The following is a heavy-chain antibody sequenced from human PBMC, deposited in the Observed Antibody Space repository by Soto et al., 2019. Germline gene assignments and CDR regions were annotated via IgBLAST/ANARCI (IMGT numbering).Heavy chain of an antibody. D-gene: IGHD1-26*01. Sequence: QLQLQESGSGLVKPSETLSLTCTVSGGSISSSSYYWGWIRQPPGKGLEWIGSIYYSGSTYYNPSLKSRVTISVDTSTNHFSLKLSSVTAADTAVYYCATQEVGGSYVYTFDPWGQGTLVTVSS. CDR3: ATQEVGGSYVYTFDP. J-gene: IGHJ5*02. CDR2: IYYSGST. V-gene: IGHV4-39*02. CDR1: GGSISSSSYY.